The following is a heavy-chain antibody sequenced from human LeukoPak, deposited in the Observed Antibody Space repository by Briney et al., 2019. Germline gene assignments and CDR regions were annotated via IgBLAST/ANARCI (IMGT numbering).Heavy chain of an antibody. CDR3: AREGGAAGRLYYFDY. J-gene: IGHJ4*02. CDR1: GFSFSTYA. V-gene: IGHV3-30-3*01. D-gene: IGHD1-14*01. CDR2: ISYDGSNI. Sequence: GGSLRLSCAASGFSFSTYAMHWVRQAPGKGLEWVAVISYDGSNIYYADSVEGRFTISRDNSKNTLYLQMNSLRVEDTAVYYCAREGGAAGRLYYFDYWGQGTLVTVSS.